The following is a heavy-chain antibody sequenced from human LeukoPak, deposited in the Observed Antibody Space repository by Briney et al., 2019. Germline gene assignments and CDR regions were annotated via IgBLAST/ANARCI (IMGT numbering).Heavy chain of an antibody. V-gene: IGHV1-18*01. Sequence: GASVKVSCKASGYTFTSYISWVRQAPGQGLKWMGWISAYNGNTNYAQKLQGRVTMTTDTSTSTAYMELRSLRSDDTAVYYCARDTNYYDSSGYLYYFDYWGQGTLVTVSS. CDR2: ISAYNGNT. J-gene: IGHJ4*02. CDR3: ARDTNYYDSSGYLYYFDY. CDR1: GYTFTSY. D-gene: IGHD3-22*01.